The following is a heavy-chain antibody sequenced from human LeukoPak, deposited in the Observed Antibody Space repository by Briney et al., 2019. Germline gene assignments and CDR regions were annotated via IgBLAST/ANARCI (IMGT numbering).Heavy chain of an antibody. V-gene: IGHV4-61*02. D-gene: IGHD3-22*01. Sequence: SQTLSLTCTVSGGSISSGSYYWSRIRQPAGKGLEWIGRIYTSGSTNYNPSLKSRVTISVDTSKNQFSLKLSSVTAADTAVYYCAREVMGYDSSGYFPLCDYWGQGTLVTVSS. J-gene: IGHJ4*02. CDR2: IYTSGST. CDR3: AREVMGYDSSGYFPLCDY. CDR1: GGSISSGSYY.